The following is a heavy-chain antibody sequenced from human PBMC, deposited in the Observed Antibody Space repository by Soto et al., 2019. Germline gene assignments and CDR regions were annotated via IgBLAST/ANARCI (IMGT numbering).Heavy chain of an antibody. Sequence: ASVKVSCKASGYTFTSYDINWVRQATGQGLEWMGWMNPNSGNTGYAQKFQGRVTMTRNTSISTAYMELSSLRSEDTAVYYCARDGGYGGDAAGAFDIWGQGTMVTVSS. D-gene: IGHD2-21*02. CDR3: ARDGGYGGDAAGAFDI. CDR2: MNPNSGNT. V-gene: IGHV1-8*01. CDR1: GYTFTSYD. J-gene: IGHJ3*02.